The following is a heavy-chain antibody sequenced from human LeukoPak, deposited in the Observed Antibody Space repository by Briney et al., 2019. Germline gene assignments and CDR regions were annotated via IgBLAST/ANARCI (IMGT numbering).Heavy chain of an antibody. D-gene: IGHD3-10*01. J-gene: IGHJ4*02. V-gene: IGHV3-48*03. CDR3: ARDHFGDAGDY. CDR1: GFTFSSYE. Sequence: GGSLRLSCAASGFTFSSYEMIWVRQAPGKGLEWVSYISSSGRTIFYADSVKGRFTISRDNAKNSLYLQMNSLRAEDTAVYYCARDHFGDAGDYWGQGTLVTVSS. CDR2: ISSSGRTI.